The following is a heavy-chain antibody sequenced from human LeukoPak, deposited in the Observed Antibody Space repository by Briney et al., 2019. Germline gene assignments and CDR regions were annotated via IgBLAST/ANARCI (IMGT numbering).Heavy chain of an antibody. Sequence: GGSLRLSCGPWGLRFSTYAMHGVRRAPGRGLEWVGVIAYDGSYKYYADSVKGRFSISRDNSKKTLYLQMSSPRDEDTAVYYCAGVSESGWYYFDYWGQGTLVTVSS. CDR2: IAYDGSYK. V-gene: IGHV3-30*04. CDR1: GLRFSTYA. CDR3: AGVSESGWYYFDY. D-gene: IGHD6-19*01. J-gene: IGHJ4*02.